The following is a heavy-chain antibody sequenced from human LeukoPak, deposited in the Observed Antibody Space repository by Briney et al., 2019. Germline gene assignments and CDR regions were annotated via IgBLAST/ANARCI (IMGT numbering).Heavy chain of an antibody. J-gene: IGHJ4*02. CDR1: GYTFTSYY. CDR3: ARAYYYDSSGYSSLGDY. CDR2: VNPSGGST. V-gene: IGHV1-46*01. D-gene: IGHD3-22*01. Sequence: VASVKVSCKASGYTFTSYYMHWVRQAPGQGLEWMGIVNPSGGSTSYAQKFQGRVTMTRDTSTSTVYMELSSLRSEDTAVYYCARAYYYDSSGYSSLGDYWGQGTLVTVSS.